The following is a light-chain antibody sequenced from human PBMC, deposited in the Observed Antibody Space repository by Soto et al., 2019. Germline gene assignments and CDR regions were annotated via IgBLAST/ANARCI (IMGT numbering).Light chain of an antibody. CDR3: QIWGPAIRTVV. V-gene: IGLV4-69*01. CDR2: LSSDGSH. Sequence: QPVLTQSPSASASLGASVKLTCTLSSGHSTYAIAWHQQQPEKGPRYLMKLSSDGSHIKGDGIPDRFSGSSSGAERYLTISSLQSEDEADYYCQIWGPAIRTVVFGGGTKVTVL. CDR1: SGHSTYA. J-gene: IGLJ2*01.